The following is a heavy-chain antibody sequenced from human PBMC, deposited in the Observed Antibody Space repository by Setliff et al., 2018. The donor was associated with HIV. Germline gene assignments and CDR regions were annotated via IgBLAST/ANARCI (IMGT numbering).Heavy chain of an antibody. V-gene: IGHV5-51*01. CDR1: GYSFTTLW. CDR3: ARSMGFKATTRLDF. D-gene: IGHD3-10*01. Sequence: PGESLKISCQASGYSFTTLWIAWARQMPGKGLEWMGMVFPDDSDTRYSPSFQGQVSMSADKSINTAYLQWSSLKASDTAVYYCARSMGFKATTRLDFWGPGTLVTVSS. J-gene: IGHJ4*02. CDR2: VFPDDSDT.